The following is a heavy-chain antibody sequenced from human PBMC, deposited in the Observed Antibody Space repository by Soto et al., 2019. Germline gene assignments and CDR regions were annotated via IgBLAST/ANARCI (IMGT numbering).Heavy chain of an antibody. CDR3: ARGKWDYDSSGYYYVY. D-gene: IGHD3-22*01. CDR2: ISYDGSNK. CDR1: GFTFSSYA. J-gene: IGHJ4*02. V-gene: IGHV3-30-3*01. Sequence: GGSLRLSCAASGFTFSSYAMHWVRQAPGKGLEWVAVISYDGSNKYYADSVKGRFTISRDNSKNTLYLQMNSLRAEDTAVYYCARGKWDYDSSGYYYVYWGQGTLVTVSS.